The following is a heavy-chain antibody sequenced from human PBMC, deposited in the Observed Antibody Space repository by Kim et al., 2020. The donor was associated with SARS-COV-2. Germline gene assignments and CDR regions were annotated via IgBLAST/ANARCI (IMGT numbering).Heavy chain of an antibody. CDR3: ARDTEAAIVAELGY. Sequence: SQKFQGRVTITRDTSASTAYMELSSLRSEDTAVYYCARDTEAAIVAELGYWGQGTLVTVSS. D-gene: IGHD3-22*01. J-gene: IGHJ4*02. V-gene: IGHV1-3*01.